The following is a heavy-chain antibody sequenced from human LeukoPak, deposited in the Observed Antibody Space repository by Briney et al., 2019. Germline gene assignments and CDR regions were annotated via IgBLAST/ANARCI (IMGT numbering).Heavy chain of an antibody. Sequence: SETLSLTCAVSGGSISSSNWWSWVRQPPGKGLEWIGEIYHSGSTNYNPSLKSRVTISVDKSKNQFSLKLSSVTAADTAVYYCASLSGSYRHPLDYWGQGTLVTVSS. CDR1: GGSISSSNW. J-gene: IGHJ4*02. D-gene: IGHD1-26*01. CDR2: IYHSGST. CDR3: ASLSGSYRHPLDY. V-gene: IGHV4-4*02.